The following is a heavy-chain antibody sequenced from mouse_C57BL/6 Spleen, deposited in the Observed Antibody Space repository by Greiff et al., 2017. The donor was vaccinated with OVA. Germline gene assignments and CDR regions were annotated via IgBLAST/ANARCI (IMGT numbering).Heavy chain of an antibody. CDR1: GYTFTDYE. Sequence: QVQLQQSGAELVRPGASVTLSCKASGYTFTDYEMHWVKQTPVHGLEWIGAIDPETGGTAYNQKIKGKVILTADKSSSTAYMELRSLTSEDSAVYYCTRGDGRDYWGQGTTLTVSS. V-gene: IGHV1-15*01. J-gene: IGHJ2*01. CDR3: TRGDGRDY. D-gene: IGHD1-1*01. CDR2: IDPETGGT.